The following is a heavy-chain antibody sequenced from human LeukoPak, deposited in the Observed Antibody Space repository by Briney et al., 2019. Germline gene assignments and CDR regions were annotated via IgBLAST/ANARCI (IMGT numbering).Heavy chain of an antibody. Sequence: GGSLRLSCAASGFTFSSYAMSWVRQAPGKGLEWVSAISGGGVITYYADSVKGRFTISRDNSKNTLYLQMNSLRAEDTAVYYCAKLGIAAAGTQYYFDYWGQGTLVTVSS. V-gene: IGHV3-23*01. J-gene: IGHJ4*02. D-gene: IGHD6-13*01. CDR1: GFTFSSYA. CDR2: ISGGGVIT. CDR3: AKLGIAAAGTQYYFDY.